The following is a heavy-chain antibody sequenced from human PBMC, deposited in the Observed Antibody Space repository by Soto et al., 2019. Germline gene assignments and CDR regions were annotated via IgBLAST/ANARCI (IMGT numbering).Heavy chain of an antibody. CDR2: IIPMFGTT. J-gene: IGHJ4*02. CDR1: GDTVDKFL. V-gene: IGHV1-69*01. D-gene: IGHD4-17*01. CDR3: AREIGYGDFSAALLD. Sequence: QVHLVQSGAEVKRPGSSVKVSCKASGDTVDKFLINWVRQAPGQGLEWMGGIIPMFGTTNYARNFRDRVTITAEESTRTAYMELRGLKSDDTAVYFCAREIGYGDFSAALLDWGQGTLVTVSA.